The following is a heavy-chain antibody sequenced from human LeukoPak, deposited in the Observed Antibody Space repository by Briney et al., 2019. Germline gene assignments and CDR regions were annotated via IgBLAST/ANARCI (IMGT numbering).Heavy chain of an antibody. D-gene: IGHD3-3*01. CDR2: ISGSGGST. CDR1: GFTFSSYA. Sequence: PGGSLRLSCAASGFTFSSYAMSWVRQAPGKGLEWVSAISGSGGSTYYADSVKGRFTISRDNSKNTLYLQMNSLRAEDTAVYYCAKDYRHLSPILRFLEWPYYFDYWGQGTLVTVSS. J-gene: IGHJ4*02. CDR3: AKDYRHLSPILRFLEWPYYFDY. V-gene: IGHV3-23*01.